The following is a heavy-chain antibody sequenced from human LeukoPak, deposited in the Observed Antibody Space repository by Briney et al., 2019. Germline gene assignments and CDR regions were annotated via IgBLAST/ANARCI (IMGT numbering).Heavy chain of an antibody. CDR1: GYTFTGYY. CDR3: ARDSEWELTARGLGAFDI. Sequence: GASVKVSCKASGYTFTGYYMHWVRQAPGQGLEWMGWINPNSGGTNYAQKFQGRVTMTRDTSISTAYMELSRLRSEDTAVYYCARDSEWELTARGLGAFDIWGQGTMVTVSS. CDR2: INPNSGGT. J-gene: IGHJ3*02. D-gene: IGHD1-26*01. V-gene: IGHV1-2*02.